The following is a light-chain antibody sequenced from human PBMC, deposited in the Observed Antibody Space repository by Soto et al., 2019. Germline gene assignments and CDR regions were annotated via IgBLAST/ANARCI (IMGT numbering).Light chain of an antibody. V-gene: IGKV1-6*01. J-gene: IGKJ4*01. CDR1: QGIRSD. CDR2: AAS. CDR3: LQDNDYPLT. Sequence: AIRMTQFPSSLSASVGDRVTITCRASQGIRSDLGWYQQKLGKAPKLLIHAASNLQFGVPSRFSGSGSGTEFTLTITSLQPEDFATYYCLQDNDYPLTFGGGTKVEIK.